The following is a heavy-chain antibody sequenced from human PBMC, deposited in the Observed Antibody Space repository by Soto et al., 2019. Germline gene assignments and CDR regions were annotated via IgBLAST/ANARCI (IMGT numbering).Heavy chain of an antibody. CDR3: ATSYGSGYRAFDY. Sequence: VQLVQSGAEVKRPGSSVKVSCKASGDTFSFYSINWVRQAPGLGLEWMGRVNPILSMSNYAQRFQGRVTMTADKSTSTAYIELRGLRSEDTAMYYCATSYGSGYRAFDYWGQGALVTFS. V-gene: IGHV1-69*04. CDR1: GDTFSFYS. J-gene: IGHJ4*02. CDR2: VNPILSMS. D-gene: IGHD3-10*01.